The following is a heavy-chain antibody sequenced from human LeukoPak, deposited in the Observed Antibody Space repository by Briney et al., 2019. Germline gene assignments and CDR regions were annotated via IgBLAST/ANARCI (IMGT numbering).Heavy chain of an antibody. Sequence: PGGSLRLSCAASGFNFSSYEMNWVRQAPGKGLEWVSYISPTGSAIYYADSVKGRFTISRDNAKNSLYLQMNSLRAEDTAVYYCARADYFDYWGRGTLVTVSS. CDR3: ARADYFDY. V-gene: IGHV3-48*03. CDR1: GFNFSSYE. CDR2: ISPTGSAI. J-gene: IGHJ4*02.